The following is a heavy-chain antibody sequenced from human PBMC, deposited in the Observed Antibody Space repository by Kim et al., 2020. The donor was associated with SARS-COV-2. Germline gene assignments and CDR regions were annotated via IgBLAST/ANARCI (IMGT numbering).Heavy chain of an antibody. CDR3: ANRIESSSSLYLEAYYYYGMDV. CDR1: GFTFSSYA. Sequence: GGSLRLSCAASGFTFSSYAMSWVRQAPGKGLEWVSAISGSGGSTYYADSVKGRFTISRDNSKNTLYLQMNSLRAEDTAVYYCANRIESSSSLYLEAYYYYGMDVWGQGTTVTVSS. J-gene: IGHJ6*02. V-gene: IGHV3-23*01. CDR2: ISGSGGST. D-gene: IGHD6-6*01.